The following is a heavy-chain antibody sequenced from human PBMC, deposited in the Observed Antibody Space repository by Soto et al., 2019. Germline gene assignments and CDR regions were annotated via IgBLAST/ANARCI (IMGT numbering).Heavy chain of an antibody. V-gene: IGHV4-31*03. CDR2: IYYSGST. Sequence: SETLSLTCTVSGGSISSGGYYWSWIRQHPGKGLEWIGYIYYSGSTYYNPSLKSRVTISVDTSKNQFSLKLSSVTAADTAVYYCAREGLRWQWLVLDYWGQGTLVTISS. CDR3: AREGLRWQWLVLDY. CDR1: GGSISSGGYY. D-gene: IGHD6-19*01. J-gene: IGHJ4*02.